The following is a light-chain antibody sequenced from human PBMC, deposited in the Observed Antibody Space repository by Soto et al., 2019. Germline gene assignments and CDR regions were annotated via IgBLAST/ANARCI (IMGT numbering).Light chain of an antibody. V-gene: IGKV3-20*01. CDR2: GTS. J-gene: IGKJ4*01. CDR1: QSISNNH. CDR3: QYYGTTVT. Sequence: EVAVTQSPGTLSLSPGERATLSCRASQSISNNHLGWYQQKPGQAPRLLIYGTSTRATGITDRFSGSGSGTDFTLTSSRLEPEDFAVYYCQYYGTTVTFGGGTKVEIK.